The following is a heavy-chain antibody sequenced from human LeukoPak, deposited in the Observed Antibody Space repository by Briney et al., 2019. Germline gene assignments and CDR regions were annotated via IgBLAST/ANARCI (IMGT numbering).Heavy chain of an antibody. D-gene: IGHD3-22*01. CDR3: ARDYGGYRWSSSPPTTFDP. J-gene: IGHJ5*02. CDR1: GYSISSGYY. CDR2: IYHSGST. Sequence: PSETLSLTCAVSGYSISSGYYWGWIRQPPGKGLEWSGSIYHSGSTYYNPSLKSSVTIAVYTSKNQFSLKLSSVTAADTAVYYCARDYGGYRWSSSPPTTFDPWGQGTLVTVSS. V-gene: IGHV4-38-2*02.